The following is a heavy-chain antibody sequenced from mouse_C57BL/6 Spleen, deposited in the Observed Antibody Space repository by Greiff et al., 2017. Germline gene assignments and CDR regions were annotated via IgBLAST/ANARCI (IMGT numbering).Heavy chain of an antibody. CDR3: ARDSNYYFDY. J-gene: IGHJ2*01. Sequence: VQLKESGPELVKPGASVKMSCKASGYTFTDYNMHWVKQSHGKSLEWIGYINPNNGGTSYNQKFKGKATLTVNKSSSTAYMELRSLTSEDSAVYYCARDSNYYFDYWGQGTTLTVSS. CDR1: GYTFTDYN. CDR2: INPNNGGT. D-gene: IGHD2-5*01. V-gene: IGHV1-22*01.